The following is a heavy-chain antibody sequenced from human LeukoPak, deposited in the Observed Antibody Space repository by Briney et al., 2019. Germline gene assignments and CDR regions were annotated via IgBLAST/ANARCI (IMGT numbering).Heavy chain of an antibody. CDR3: ARAASHSYYYDSNAFDI. Sequence: GGSLRLSCAASGFTFSSYWMHWVRQAPGKGLVWVSRINSDGSTTSYAASVKGRFTISRDHVKNTLYLQMNSLRAEDTAVYYCARAASHSYYYDSNAFDIWGQGTMVTVSS. CDR1: GFTFSSYW. V-gene: IGHV3-74*01. CDR2: INSDGSTT. J-gene: IGHJ3*02. D-gene: IGHD3-22*01.